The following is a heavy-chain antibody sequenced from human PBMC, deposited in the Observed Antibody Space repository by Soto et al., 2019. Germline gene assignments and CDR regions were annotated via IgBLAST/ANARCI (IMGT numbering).Heavy chain of an antibody. CDR3: EHRLRYCSSTSCYRRYNWFDP. V-gene: IGHV2-5*01. Sequence: SGPTLVNPTQTLTLTCTFSGFSLSTSGVGVGWIRQPPGKALEWLALIYWNDDKRYSPSLKSRLTITKDTSKNQVVLTMTNMDPVDTATYYCEHRLRYCSSTSCYRRYNWFDPWGQGTLVTVSS. J-gene: IGHJ5*02. CDR1: GFSLSTSGVG. D-gene: IGHD2-2*02. CDR2: IYWNDDK.